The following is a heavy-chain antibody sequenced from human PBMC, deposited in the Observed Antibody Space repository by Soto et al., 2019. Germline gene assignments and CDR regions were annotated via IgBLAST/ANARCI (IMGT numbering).Heavy chain of an antibody. J-gene: IGHJ6*02. V-gene: IGHV4-34*01. Sequence: QVQLQQWGAGLLKPSETLSLTCAVYGGSFSGYYWSWIRQPPGKGLEWIGEINHSGSTNYNPSLKSRVTISVATSKNQFSLKLSSVTAADTAVYYCARGDYDILTGPHYYYYGMDVWGQGTTVTVSS. CDR1: GGSFSGYY. CDR3: ARGDYDILTGPHYYYYGMDV. CDR2: INHSGST. D-gene: IGHD3-9*01.